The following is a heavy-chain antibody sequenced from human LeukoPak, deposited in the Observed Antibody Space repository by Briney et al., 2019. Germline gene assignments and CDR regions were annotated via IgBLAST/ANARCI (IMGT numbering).Heavy chain of an antibody. D-gene: IGHD2-2*01. Sequence: SVKVSCKASRGTFSSYAISWVRQAPGQGLEWMGGIIPIFGTANYAQKFQGRVTVTTDESTSTAYMELSSLRSEDTAVYYCARGPGVVPAASRGYYYYMDVWGKGTTVTVSS. CDR3: ARGPGVVPAASRGYYYYMDV. V-gene: IGHV1-69*05. CDR2: IIPIFGTA. J-gene: IGHJ6*03. CDR1: RGTFSSYA.